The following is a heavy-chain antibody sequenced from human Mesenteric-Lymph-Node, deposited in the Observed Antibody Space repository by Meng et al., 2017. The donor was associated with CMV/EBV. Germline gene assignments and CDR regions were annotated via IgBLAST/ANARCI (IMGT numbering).Heavy chain of an antibody. D-gene: IGHD5-12*01. CDR3: ANFERGYTGYDSYYFDY. V-gene: IGHV4-61*03. Sequence: SVSSCSHYWSWTRQPPGKALEWIGYVYHGGTTNYNPSLKSRVTISVDSSKNHFSLKLTSVTAADTAVYYCANFERGYTGYDSYYFDYWGQGALVTVSS. CDR2: VYHGGTT. CDR1: SVSSCSHY. J-gene: IGHJ4*02.